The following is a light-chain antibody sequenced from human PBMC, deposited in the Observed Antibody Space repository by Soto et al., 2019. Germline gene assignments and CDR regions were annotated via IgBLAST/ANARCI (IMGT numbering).Light chain of an antibody. Sequence: QSALTQPASVSGSPGQSITISCTGTSSDVGGYNYVSWYQQHPGKAPKLMIYEVTNRPSGVSNRFSGSKSGNTASLTISGLQAEDEADYYCNSYTSSSTPVFGGGTKLT. CDR1: SSDVGGYNY. V-gene: IGLV2-14*01. CDR3: NSYTSSSTPV. J-gene: IGLJ3*02. CDR2: EVT.